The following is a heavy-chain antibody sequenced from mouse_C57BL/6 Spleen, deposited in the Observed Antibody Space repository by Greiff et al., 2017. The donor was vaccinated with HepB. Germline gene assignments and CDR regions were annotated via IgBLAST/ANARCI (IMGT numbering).Heavy chain of an antibody. J-gene: IGHJ3*01. CDR3: ARGYYGSSRAWCAY. V-gene: IGHV1-82*01. D-gene: IGHD1-1*01. Sequence: VQLQQSGPELVKPGASVKISCKASGYAFSSSWMNWVKQRPGKGLEWIGRIYPGDGDTNYNGKFKGKATLTADKSSSTAYMQLSSLTSEDSAVYFCARGYYGSSRAWCAYWGQGTLVTVSA. CDR1: GYAFSSSW. CDR2: IYPGDGDT.